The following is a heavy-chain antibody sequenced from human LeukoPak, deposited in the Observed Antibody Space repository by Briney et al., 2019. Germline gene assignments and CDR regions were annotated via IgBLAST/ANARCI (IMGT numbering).Heavy chain of an antibody. Sequence: GGSLRLSCTASTFTFSSYDINWVRQAPGRGLEWLSYISSSGITKYYADSVKGRFTISRDNAKNSLYLQMNSLRAGDTALYYCASQYYYDNSAYYTSDWFDPWGQGTLVTVSS. V-gene: IGHV3-48*03. CDR3: ASQYYYDNSAYYTSDWFDP. J-gene: IGHJ5*02. CDR1: TFTFSSYD. CDR2: ISSSGITK. D-gene: IGHD3-22*01.